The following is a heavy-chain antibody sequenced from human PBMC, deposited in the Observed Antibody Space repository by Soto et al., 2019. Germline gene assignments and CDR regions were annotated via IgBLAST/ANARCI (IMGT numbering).Heavy chain of an antibody. CDR2: IIPIFGTA. V-gene: IGHV1-69*13. Sequence: SVKVSCKASGGTFSSYAIRWVRQAPGQGLEWMGGIIPIFGTANYAQKFQGRVTITADESTSTAYMELSSLRFEDTAVYYCARAIVGPTTTVWLDPWGQGTMVTVYS. D-gene: IGHD1-26*01. CDR1: GGTFSSYA. J-gene: IGHJ5*02. CDR3: ARAIVGPTTTVWLDP.